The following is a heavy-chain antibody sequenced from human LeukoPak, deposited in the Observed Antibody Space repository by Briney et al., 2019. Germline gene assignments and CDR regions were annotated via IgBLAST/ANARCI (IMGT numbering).Heavy chain of an antibody. V-gene: IGHV3-7*01. D-gene: IGHD3-22*01. CDR1: GFTFSNYW. CDR3: ARDHYNSSGYGYYFDS. J-gene: IGHJ4*02. CDR2: LEQDGSEK. Sequence: GGSLRLSCAASGFTFSNYWMTWVRQAPGKGLEWVATLEQDGSEKYYVDSVKGRFIIFRDNAKNSLYLKMNSLRAEDTAVYYCARDHYNSSGYGYYFDSWGQGTLVTVSS.